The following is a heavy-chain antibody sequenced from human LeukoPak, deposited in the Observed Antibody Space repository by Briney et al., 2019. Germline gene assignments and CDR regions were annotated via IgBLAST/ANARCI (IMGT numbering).Heavy chain of an antibody. D-gene: IGHD3-3*01. Sequence: ASVKVSCKASGYIFTSYGISWVRQAPGQGLEWMGWISAYNGNTNYAQKLQGRVTMTTDTSTSTAYMELRSLRSDDTAVYYCATGRITIFGVVIPPIDYWGQGTLVTVSS. CDR1: GYIFTSYG. CDR3: ATGRITIFGVVIPPIDY. J-gene: IGHJ4*02. CDR2: ISAYNGNT. V-gene: IGHV1-18*01.